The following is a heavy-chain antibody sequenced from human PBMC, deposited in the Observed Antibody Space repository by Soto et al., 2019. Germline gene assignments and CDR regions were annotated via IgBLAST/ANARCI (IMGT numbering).Heavy chain of an antibody. J-gene: IGHJ6*02. CDR3: ASLTAMVRGVTSPYYYYGMDV. CDR1: GGSFSGYY. V-gene: IGHV4-34*01. Sequence: PSETLSLTCAVYGGSFSGYYWSWIRQPPGKGLEWIGEINHSGSTNYNPSLKSRVTISVDTSKNQFSLKLSSVTAADTAVYYCASLTAMVRGVTSPYYYYGMDVWGQGTTVTVSS. D-gene: IGHD3-10*01. CDR2: INHSGST.